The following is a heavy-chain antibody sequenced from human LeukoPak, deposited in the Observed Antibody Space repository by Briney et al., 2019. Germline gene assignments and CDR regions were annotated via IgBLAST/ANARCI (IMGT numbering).Heavy chain of an antibody. D-gene: IGHD5-24*01. Sequence: PGGSLRLSCAASGFTFSDYYMDWVRQAPGKGLEWVGRIRNKANNFATEYAASVKGRFTFSSDDSKNSLYLQMNSLKTEDTAVYYCAKGKRGYNYGYYFDYWGQGTLVTVSS. CDR1: GFTFSDYY. CDR2: IRNKANNFAT. CDR3: AKGKRGYNYGYYFDY. V-gene: IGHV3-72*01. J-gene: IGHJ4*02.